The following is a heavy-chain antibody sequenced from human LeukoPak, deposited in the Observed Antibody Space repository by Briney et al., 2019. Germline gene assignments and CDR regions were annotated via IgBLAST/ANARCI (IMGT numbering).Heavy chain of an antibody. CDR3: ARGGRVFLEWSPVPVFVYNWFDP. Sequence: SETLSLTCTVSGGSISSSSCYWGWIRQPPGKGLEWIGSIYYSGSTYYNPSLKSRVTISVDTSKNQFSLKLSSVTAADTAVYYCARGGRVFLEWSPVPVFVYNWFDPWGQGTLVTVSS. CDR1: GGSISSSSCY. J-gene: IGHJ5*02. V-gene: IGHV4-39*07. D-gene: IGHD3-3*01. CDR2: IYYSGST.